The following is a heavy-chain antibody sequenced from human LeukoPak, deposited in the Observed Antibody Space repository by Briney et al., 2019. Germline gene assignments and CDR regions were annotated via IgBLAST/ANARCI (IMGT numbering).Heavy chain of an antibody. CDR3: ARAEWELQRGYFDY. D-gene: IGHD1-26*01. J-gene: IGHJ4*02. CDR2: IYSGGST. Sequence: PGGSLRLSCAASGFTVSSNYMSWVRQAPGKGLEWVSVIYSGGSTYYADSVKGRFTISRDNSKNTLYLQMNSLRAEDTAVYYCARAEWELQRGYFDYWGQGTLVTVSS. CDR1: GFTVSSNY. V-gene: IGHV3-53*01.